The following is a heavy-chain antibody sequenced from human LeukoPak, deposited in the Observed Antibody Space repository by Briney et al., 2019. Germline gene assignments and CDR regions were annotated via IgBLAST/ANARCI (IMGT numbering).Heavy chain of an antibody. J-gene: IGHJ4*02. V-gene: IGHV3-23*01. CDR1: GFTFSSYA. Sequence: GGSLRLSCAASGFTFSSYAMSWVRQAPGKGLEWVSTISGSGGSTNHADSVKGRFTISRDDSKNTLYLQMKNLRAEDTAVYYCAKDGAWLRFDDWGQGILVTVSS. CDR3: AKDGAWLRFDD. D-gene: IGHD5-12*01. CDR2: ISGSGGST.